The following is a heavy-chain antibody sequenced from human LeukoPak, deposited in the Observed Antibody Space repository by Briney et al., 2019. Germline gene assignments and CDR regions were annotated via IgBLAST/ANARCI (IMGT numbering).Heavy chain of an antibody. CDR3: ARVGGTNYYYYGMDV. CDR2: ISAYNGNT. Sequence: GASVKVSCKASGYSFTSFPIIWVRQAPGQGLEWMGWISAYNGNTNYAQKLQGRVTMTTDTSTSTAFMELRSLTSDDTAVYYCARVGGTNYYYYGMDVWGQGTTVTVSS. D-gene: IGHD1-1*01. V-gene: IGHV1-18*01. J-gene: IGHJ6*02. CDR1: GYSFTSFP.